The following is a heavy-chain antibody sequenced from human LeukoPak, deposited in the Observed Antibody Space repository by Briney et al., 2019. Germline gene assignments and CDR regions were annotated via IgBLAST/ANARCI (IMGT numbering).Heavy chain of an antibody. CDR3: ARGSWSRFDY. CDR1: GGSISSYY. CDR2: IYYSGST. D-gene: IGHD6-13*01. V-gene: IGHV4-59*01. Sequence: SETLSLTCTVPGGSISSYYWSWIRQPPGKGLEWIGYIYYSGSTNYNPSLKSRVTISVDTSKNQFSLKLSSVTAADTAVYYCARGSWSRFDYWGQGTLVTVSS. J-gene: IGHJ4*02.